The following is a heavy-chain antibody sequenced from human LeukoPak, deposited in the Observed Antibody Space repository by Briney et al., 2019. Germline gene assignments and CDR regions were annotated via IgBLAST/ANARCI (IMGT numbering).Heavy chain of an antibody. D-gene: IGHD3-22*01. Sequence: SETLSLTCTVSGGSISSYYWSWIRQPSGEGLEWIGYIYYSGSTNYNPSLKSRVTISVDTSKNQFSLKLSSVTAADTAVYYCARLSGRYDSSGYYSGFDPWGQGTLVTVSS. CDR3: ARLSGRYDSSGYYSGFDP. V-gene: IGHV4-59*01. CDR2: IYYSGST. J-gene: IGHJ5*02. CDR1: GGSISSYY.